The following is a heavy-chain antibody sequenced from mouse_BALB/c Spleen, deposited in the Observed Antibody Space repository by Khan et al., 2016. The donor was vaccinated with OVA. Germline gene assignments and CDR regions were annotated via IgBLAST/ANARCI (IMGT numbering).Heavy chain of an antibody. CDR3: AREGDYYRSDGWSSY. V-gene: IGHV1-4*01. D-gene: IGHD2-14*01. CDR2: INPSNGYT. CDR1: GYTFTTYT. J-gene: IGHJ3*01. Sequence: VELVEFGAELARPGASVKMSCKASGYTFTTYTMHWVKQRPGQGLEWIGYINPSNGYTNYNQKFKDKSTLTADKSSSTAYMQLSSLTSDYSAVYYSAREGDYYRSDGWSSYWGQGTMVTVSA.